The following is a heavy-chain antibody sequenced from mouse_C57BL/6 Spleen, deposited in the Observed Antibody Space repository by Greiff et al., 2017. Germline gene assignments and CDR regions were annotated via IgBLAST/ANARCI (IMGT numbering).Heavy chain of an antibody. CDR2: IDPENGDT. V-gene: IGHV14-4*01. CDR3: TTSFYDYVAWFAY. Sequence: VQLQQSGAELVRPGASVKLSCTASGFNIKDDYMHWVKQRPEQGLEWIGWIDPENGDTEYASKFQGKATITADTSSNTAYLQLSSLTSEDTAVYYCTTSFYDYVAWFAYWGQGTLVTVSA. CDR1: GFNIKDDY. D-gene: IGHD2-4*01. J-gene: IGHJ3*01.